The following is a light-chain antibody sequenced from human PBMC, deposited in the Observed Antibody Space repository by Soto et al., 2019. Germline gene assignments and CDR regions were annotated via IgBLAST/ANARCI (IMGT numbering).Light chain of an antibody. Sequence: EIVMTQSPATLSVSPGERATLSCRASQSVSSNLAWYQQNPGQAPRLLIYGASTRDTGIPARFSGSGSGTEFTLTISSLQSEDVAVYYCQQYNNWPPLTFGGGTKVEIK. CDR2: GAS. CDR3: QQYNNWPPLT. CDR1: QSVSSN. J-gene: IGKJ4*01. V-gene: IGKV3-15*01.